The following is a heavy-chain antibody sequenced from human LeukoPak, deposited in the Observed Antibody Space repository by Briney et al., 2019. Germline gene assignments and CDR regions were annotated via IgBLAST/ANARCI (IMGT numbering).Heavy chain of an antibody. J-gene: IGHJ6*02. V-gene: IGHV3-7*01. Sequence: GGSLRLSCAASGFTFSDHYMNWVRQAPGKGLEWVANIKEDGSEKYYVDFVKGRFTISRDNANNSLYLQMNGLRDEDTAVYYCAREFTPLIQFWPRSLDDRYGMDVWGQGTTVTVSS. CDR3: AREFTPLIQFWPRSLDDRYGMDV. CDR2: IKEDGSEK. CDR1: GFTFSDHY. D-gene: IGHD5-18*01.